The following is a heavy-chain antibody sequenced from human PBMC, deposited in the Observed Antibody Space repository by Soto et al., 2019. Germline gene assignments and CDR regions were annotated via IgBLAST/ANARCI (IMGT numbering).Heavy chain of an antibody. D-gene: IGHD3-22*01. J-gene: IGHJ4*02. CDR3: ARGGYDSSGYPGY. CDR2: IYHSGST. V-gene: IGHV4-38-2*01. CDR1: GYSISSGYY. Sequence: SETLSLTCAVSGYSISSGYYLGWILQPPGKGLEWIGSIYHSGSTYYNPSLKSRVTISVGTSKNQFSLKLSSVTAADTAVYYCARGGYDSSGYPGYWGQGTLVTVSS.